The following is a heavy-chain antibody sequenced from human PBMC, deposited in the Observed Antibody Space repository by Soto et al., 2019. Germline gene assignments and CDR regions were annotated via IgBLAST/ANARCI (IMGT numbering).Heavy chain of an antibody. CDR2: IYYSGST. Sequence: SETLSLTCTVSGGSISSSSYYWGWIRQPPGKGLEWIGSIYYSGSTYYNPSLKSRVTISVDTSKNQFSLKLSSVTAADTAVYYCARKRLDRAYSSGWYELGWFDPWGQGTLVTVSS. D-gene: IGHD6-19*01. CDR3: ARKRLDRAYSSGWYELGWFDP. V-gene: IGHV4-39*01. J-gene: IGHJ5*02. CDR1: GGSISSSSYY.